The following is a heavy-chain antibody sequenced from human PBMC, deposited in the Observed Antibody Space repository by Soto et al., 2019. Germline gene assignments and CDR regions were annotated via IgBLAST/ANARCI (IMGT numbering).Heavy chain of an antibody. D-gene: IGHD6-19*01. CDR1: GGSFSGYY. V-gene: IGHV4-34*01. Sequence: QVQLQQWGAGLLKPSETLSLTCAVYGGSFSGYYWSWIRQPPGKGLEWIGEINHSGSTNYNPSLKSRVTISVDTSKNQFSLKLSSVTAADTAVYYCAREGSSGWGRETPFDYWGQGTLVTVSS. CDR2: INHSGST. J-gene: IGHJ4*02. CDR3: AREGSSGWGRETPFDY.